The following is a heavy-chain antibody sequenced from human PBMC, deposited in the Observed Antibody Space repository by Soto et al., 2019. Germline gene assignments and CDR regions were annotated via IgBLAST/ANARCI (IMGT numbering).Heavy chain of an antibody. V-gene: IGHV3-23*01. CDR3: ATSFRYFDN. CDR2: ISGRGTNT. J-gene: IGHJ4*02. Sequence: EVQLLESGGGLVQPGGSLRLSCAASGSISTTTPLSWVRQAPGKGLEWVSTISGRGTNTYYADSVKGRFIISRDNLKNTVNLQMNGLGVEDTSIYDCATSFRYFDNWGQGTRVTVSS. CDR1: GSISTTTP.